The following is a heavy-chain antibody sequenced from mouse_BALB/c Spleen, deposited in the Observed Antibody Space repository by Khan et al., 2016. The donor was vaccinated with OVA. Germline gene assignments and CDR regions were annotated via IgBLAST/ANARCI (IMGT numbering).Heavy chain of an antibody. V-gene: IGHV1-4*01. CDR1: GYTFTSYT. D-gene: IGHD2-14*01. CDR3: ARDGADYRNDGLFAY. CDR2: INPSSGYT. Sequence: QVQLKQSGAELARPGASVKMSCKASGYTFTSYTIHWIKQRPGQGLEWIGYINPSSGYTNYNQKFKDKATLTADKSSTTAYMPLSSLTSYDSAVYYCARDGADYRNDGLFAYWGQGTLVTVSA. J-gene: IGHJ3*01.